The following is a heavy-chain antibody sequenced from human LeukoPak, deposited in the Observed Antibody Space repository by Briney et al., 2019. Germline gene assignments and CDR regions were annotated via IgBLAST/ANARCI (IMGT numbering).Heavy chain of an antibody. J-gene: IGHJ4*02. D-gene: IGHD3-22*01. V-gene: IGHV3-30*18. CDR2: ISYDGSNK. CDR3: AKDSYDSENY. CDR1: GFTFSSYG. Sequence: GGSLRLSCAASGFTFSSYGMHWVRQAPGKGLEWVAVISYDGSNKYYEDSVKGRFTISRGNSKNTLYLQMNSLRAEDTAVYYCAKDSYDSENYWGQGTLVTVSS.